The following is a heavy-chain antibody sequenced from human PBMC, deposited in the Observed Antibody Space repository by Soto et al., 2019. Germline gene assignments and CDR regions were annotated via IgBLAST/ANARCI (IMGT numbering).Heavy chain of an antibody. CDR1: GFTFSSYW. CDR2: INHSGST. V-gene: IGHV4-34*01. J-gene: IGHJ4*02. D-gene: IGHD1-7*01. CDR3: ARGLGLH. Sequence: GSLRLSCAASGFTFSSYWMSWVRQPPGKGLEWIGEINHSGSTNYNPSLKSRVTISVDTSKNQFSLKLSSVTAADTAVYYCARGLGLHLGQGTLVTVSS.